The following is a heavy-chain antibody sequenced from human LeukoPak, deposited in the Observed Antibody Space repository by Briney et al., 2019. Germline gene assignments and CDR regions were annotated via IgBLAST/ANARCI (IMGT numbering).Heavy chain of an antibody. CDR3: AKRWYYDSSGTDY. Sequence: GGSLRLSCAASGFTFNTYSMNWVRQAPGKGLEWVSAISGSGGSTYYADSVKGRFTISRDNSKNTLYLQMNSLRAEDTAVYYCAKRWYYDSSGTDYWGQGTLVTVSS. D-gene: IGHD3-22*01. CDR2: ISGSGGST. CDR1: GFTFNTYS. J-gene: IGHJ4*02. V-gene: IGHV3-23*01.